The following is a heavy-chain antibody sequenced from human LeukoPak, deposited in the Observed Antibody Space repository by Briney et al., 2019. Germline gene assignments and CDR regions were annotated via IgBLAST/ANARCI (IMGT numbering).Heavy chain of an antibody. CDR3: ARDQEMKPDY. V-gene: IGHV3-23*01. CDR2: ISGSGGSS. CDR1: GFIFKNYA. J-gene: IGHJ4*02. Sequence: GGSLRLSCAASGFIFKNYAMNWVRQAPGKGLEWVSSISGSGGSSYYADSVKGRFTISRDNSKNTLYLQMNSLRAEDTAVYYCARDQEMKPDYWGQGTLVTVSS. D-gene: IGHD5-24*01.